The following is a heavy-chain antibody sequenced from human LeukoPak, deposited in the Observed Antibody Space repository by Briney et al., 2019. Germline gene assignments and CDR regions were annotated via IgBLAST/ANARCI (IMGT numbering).Heavy chain of an antibody. CDR1: GFTFSSYG. CDR2: IRYDGSNK. Sequence: PGGSLRLSCAASGFTFSSYGMHWVRQAPGKGLEWVAFIRYDGSNKYYADSVKGRFTISRDNSKNTLYLQMNSLRAEDTAVYYCARDRWLLRYYFDYWGQGTLVTVSS. D-gene: IGHD3-22*01. J-gene: IGHJ4*02. CDR3: ARDRWLLRYYFDY. V-gene: IGHV3-30*02.